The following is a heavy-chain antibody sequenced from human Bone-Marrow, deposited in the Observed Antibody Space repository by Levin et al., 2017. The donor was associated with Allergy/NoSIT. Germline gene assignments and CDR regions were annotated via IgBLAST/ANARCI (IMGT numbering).Heavy chain of an antibody. V-gene: IGHV3-21*06. CDR1: GFTFSSYS. Sequence: PGGSLRLSCAASGFTFSSYSMNWVRQAPGKGLEWVSSISSRSDYINYADSVKGRFTISRDNVKNALQLQMNSVRADDTAVYYCAREKNNDFWSGQSLYAYYGMDVWGHGTTVTVSS. J-gene: IGHJ6*02. CDR2: ISSRSDYI. D-gene: IGHD3-3*01. CDR3: AREKNNDFWSGQSLYAYYGMDV.